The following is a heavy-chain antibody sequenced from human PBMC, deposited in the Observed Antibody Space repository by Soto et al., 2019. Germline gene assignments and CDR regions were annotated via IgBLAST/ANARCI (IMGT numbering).Heavy chain of an antibody. J-gene: IGHJ6*02. Sequence: GGSLRLSCAASGFTFSSYWMHWVRQAPGKGLVWVSRINSDGSSTCYADSVKGRFTISRDNAKNTLYLQMNSLRAEDTAVYYCARVGATSYYYYGMDVWGQGTTVTVSS. V-gene: IGHV3-74*01. CDR1: GFTFSSYW. D-gene: IGHD1-26*01. CDR3: ARVGATSYYYYGMDV. CDR2: INSDGSST.